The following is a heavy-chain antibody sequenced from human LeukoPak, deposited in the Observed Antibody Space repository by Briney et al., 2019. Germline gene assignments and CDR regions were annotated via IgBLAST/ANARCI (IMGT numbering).Heavy chain of an antibody. CDR3: ARGRRLVAALFDY. CDR2: MNPNSGNT. Sequence: GASVKVSCKASGYTFTSYDINWVRQATGQGLEWMGWMNPNSGNTGYAQKFQGRVTMTRDTSTSTVYMELSSLRSEDTAVYYCARGRRLVAALFDYWGQGTLVTVSS. J-gene: IGHJ4*02. D-gene: IGHD2-15*01. V-gene: IGHV1-8*01. CDR1: GYTFTSYD.